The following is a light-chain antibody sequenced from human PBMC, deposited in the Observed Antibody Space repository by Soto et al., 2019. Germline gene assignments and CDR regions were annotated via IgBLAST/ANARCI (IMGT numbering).Light chain of an antibody. CDR3: HLYNTYSPT. CDR2: KAS. V-gene: IGKV1-5*03. J-gene: IGKJ2*01. Sequence: DIQLTQSPSTLSASVGDRVIITCRASQTIGTWLAWYQERPGKATKLLIYKASTLERGVPSRFSGSGSGTEFTLSISNLQPEDFATYYCHLYNTYSPTLSQGTKVDI. CDR1: QTIGTW.